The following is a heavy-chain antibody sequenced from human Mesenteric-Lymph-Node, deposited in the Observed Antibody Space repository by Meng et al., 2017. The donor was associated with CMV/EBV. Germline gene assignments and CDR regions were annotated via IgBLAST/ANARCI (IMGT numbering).Heavy chain of an antibody. CDR1: GISIRSSTW. CDR2: IYHDGRT. Sequence: SGISIRSSTWWNWVRQPPGKGLEWIGEIYHDGRTNYDASLNARVSMSVDKSRSQFSLNLNSVTVADTAVYYCASRTIASRPSHLDYWGQGALVTVSS. V-gene: IGHV4-4*02. CDR3: ASRTIASRPSHLDY. J-gene: IGHJ4*02. D-gene: IGHD6-6*01.